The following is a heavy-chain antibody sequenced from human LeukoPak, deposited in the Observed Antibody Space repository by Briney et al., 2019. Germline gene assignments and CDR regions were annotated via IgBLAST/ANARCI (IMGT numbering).Heavy chain of an antibody. CDR2: IYSGGST. CDR3: AKGTRWWYFDY. V-gene: IGHV3-66*02. J-gene: IGHJ4*02. D-gene: IGHD2-15*01. CDR1: GFTVSSNY. Sequence: GGSLRLSCAASGFTVSSNYMSWVRQAPGKGLEWVSVIYSGGSTYYADSVKGRFTISRDNSKNTLYLQMNSLRAEDTAVYYCAKGTRWWYFDYWGQGILVTVSS.